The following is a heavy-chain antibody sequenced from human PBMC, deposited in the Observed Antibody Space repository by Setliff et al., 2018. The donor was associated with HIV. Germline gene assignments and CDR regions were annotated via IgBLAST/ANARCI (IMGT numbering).Heavy chain of an antibody. D-gene: IGHD4-17*01. J-gene: IGHJ4*02. CDR2: IRSKAYGGTT. CDR1: GFTFGEYG. CDR3: TRDTLSRCFDY. Sequence: PGGSMRLSGLGSGFTFGEYGMSWFRQAAGKGLEWVGFIRSKAYGGTTEYAASVKGRFTISRDDSKSIAYLQMNSLKTEDTAVYYCTRDTLSRCFDYWGQGTLVTVSS. V-gene: IGHV3-49*03.